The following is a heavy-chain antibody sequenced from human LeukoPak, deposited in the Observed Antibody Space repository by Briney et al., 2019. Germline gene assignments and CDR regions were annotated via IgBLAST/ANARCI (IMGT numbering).Heavy chain of an antibody. CDR3: ARDLGLRGST. J-gene: IGHJ5*02. Sequence: GGSLRLSCEVSGFTFSDSWMHWVRQTPGKGLVWVSRMYGDMSDISYADSVKGQFTISRDNAKNTVYLQMNSLRGEDTAVYYCARDLGLRGSTWGQGTLVTVSS. CDR2: MYGDMSDI. CDR1: GFTFSDSW. D-gene: IGHD4-23*01. V-gene: IGHV3-74*01.